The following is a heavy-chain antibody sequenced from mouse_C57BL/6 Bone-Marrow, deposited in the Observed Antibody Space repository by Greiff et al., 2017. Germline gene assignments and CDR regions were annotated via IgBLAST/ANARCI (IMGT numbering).Heavy chain of an antibody. CDR2: IDPENGDP. V-gene: IGHV14-4*01. CDR1: GFNIKDDY. J-gene: IGHJ4*01. Sequence: VQLQQSGAELVRPGASVKLSCTASGFNIKDDYMHWVKQRPEQGLEWIGWIDPENGDPESASKFQGKATITADTSSNTAYLQLSSLTSEDTAVYYCTTTGSMDYWGQGTSVTVSS. CDR3: TTTGSMDY. D-gene: IGHD4-1*01.